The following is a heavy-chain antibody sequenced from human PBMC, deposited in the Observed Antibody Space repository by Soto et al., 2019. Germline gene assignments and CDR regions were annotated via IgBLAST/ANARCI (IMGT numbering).Heavy chain of an antibody. CDR1: GFTFTTYA. CDR2: IGGSGGGT. Sequence: GGSLRLSCAASGFTFTTYAMSWVRQAPGKGLEWVSSIGGSGGGTFYADSVKGRFTISRDDFKNTLYLQMNSLRADDTAVYYCAKRPVYYESGAYYLARSVYHFDYWGQGTLVTVSS. CDR3: AKRPVYYESGAYYLARSVYHFDY. J-gene: IGHJ4*02. V-gene: IGHV3-23*01. D-gene: IGHD3-22*01.